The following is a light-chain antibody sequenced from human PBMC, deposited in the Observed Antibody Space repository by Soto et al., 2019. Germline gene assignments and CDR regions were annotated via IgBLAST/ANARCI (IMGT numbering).Light chain of an antibody. V-gene: IGLV2-14*01. CDR2: EVS. CDR3: SSYTSSSTL. Sequence: QSALTQPASVSGSPGQSITISCTGTSSDVGSYNYVSWYQQHPGKAPKLIIYEVSDRPSGISSRFSGSKSGNTASLTISGLQTEDEADYYCSSYTSSSTLFGNGTKVTVL. J-gene: IGLJ1*01. CDR1: SSDVGSYNY.